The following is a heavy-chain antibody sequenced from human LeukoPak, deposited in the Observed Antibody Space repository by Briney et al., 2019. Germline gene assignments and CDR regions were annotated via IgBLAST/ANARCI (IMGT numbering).Heavy chain of an antibody. V-gene: IGHV3-30*04. J-gene: IGHJ4*02. D-gene: IGHD5-24*01. Sequence: GTSLRLSCAASGFTFSSYAMHWVRQAPGKGLEWVAAISYDGSNRYYADSVKGRFPISRDNSKNTLYLQMNSLRAEDTAVYYCAKEMARPETFDYWGQGTLVTVSS. CDR1: GFTFSSYA. CDR2: ISYDGSNR. CDR3: AKEMARPETFDY.